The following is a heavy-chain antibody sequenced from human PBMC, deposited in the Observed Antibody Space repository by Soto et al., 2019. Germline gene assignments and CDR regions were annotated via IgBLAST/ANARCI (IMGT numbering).Heavy chain of an antibody. V-gene: IGHV1-24*01. CDR2: FDPEDGET. J-gene: IGHJ4*02. CDR3: ATLDGRKDY. CDR1: GFTFSSYA. Sequence: SCAASGFTFSSYAMHWVRQAPGKGLEWMGGFDPEDGETIYAQKFQGRVTMTEDTSTDTAYMELSSLRSEDTAVYYCATLDGRKDYWGQGTLVTVSS.